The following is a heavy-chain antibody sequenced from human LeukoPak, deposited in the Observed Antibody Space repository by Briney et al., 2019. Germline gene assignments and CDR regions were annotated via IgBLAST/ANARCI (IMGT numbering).Heavy chain of an antibody. CDR2: ISSSSSYI. Sequence: GGSLRLSCAASGFNFNDYAMSWVRQAPGKGLEWVSSISSSSSYIYYADSVKGRFTISRDNAKNSLYLQMNSLRAEDTAVYYCARVSDFWSGPYFDYWGQGTLVTVSS. D-gene: IGHD3-3*01. V-gene: IGHV3-21*01. J-gene: IGHJ4*02. CDR1: GFNFNDYA. CDR3: ARVSDFWSGPYFDY.